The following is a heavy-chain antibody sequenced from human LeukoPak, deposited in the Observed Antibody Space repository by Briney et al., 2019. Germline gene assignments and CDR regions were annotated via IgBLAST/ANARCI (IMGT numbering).Heavy chain of an antibody. CDR1: GGSISSSSYY. Sequence: PSETLSLTCTVSGGSISSSSYYWGWIRQPPGKGLEWIGSIYYSGSTYYNPSLKSRVTISVDTSKNQFSLKLSSVTAADTAVYYCARGVHRYGSGSYYTLWGQGTLVTVSS. V-gene: IGHV4-39*01. J-gene: IGHJ4*02. CDR2: IYYSGST. CDR3: ARGVHRYGSGSYYTL. D-gene: IGHD3-10*01.